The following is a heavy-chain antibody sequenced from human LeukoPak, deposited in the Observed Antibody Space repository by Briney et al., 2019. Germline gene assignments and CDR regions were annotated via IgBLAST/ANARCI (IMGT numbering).Heavy chain of an antibody. J-gene: IGHJ4*02. CDR2: ISAYNGNT. CDR1: GYTFTSYG. D-gene: IGHD3-22*01. V-gene: IGHV1-18*01. Sequence: ASVKVSCKASGYTFTSYGISWVRQAPGQGLEWMGWISAYNGNTNYAQKLQGRVTMTTDTSTSTAYMELRSLRSDDTAVYYCAGGTYYYDSSGYPSPVFDYWGQGTLVTVSS. CDR3: AGGTYYYDSSGYPSPVFDY.